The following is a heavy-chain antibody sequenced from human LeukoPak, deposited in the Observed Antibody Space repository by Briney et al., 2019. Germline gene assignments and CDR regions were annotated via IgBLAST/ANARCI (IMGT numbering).Heavy chain of an antibody. Sequence: PGRSLRLSCAASKFTFSTFAMHWVRQAPGKGLEWVSLTSNDGSSKYYTDSVKGRFTISRDNSKNTLYLQMNSLRAEDTALYYCAKDRQGGGSAIYYYYGMDVWGQGTTVTVSS. V-gene: IGHV3-30-3*01. CDR1: KFTFSTFA. D-gene: IGHD2-15*01. CDR2: TSNDGSSK. CDR3: AKDRQGGGSAIYYYYGMDV. J-gene: IGHJ6*02.